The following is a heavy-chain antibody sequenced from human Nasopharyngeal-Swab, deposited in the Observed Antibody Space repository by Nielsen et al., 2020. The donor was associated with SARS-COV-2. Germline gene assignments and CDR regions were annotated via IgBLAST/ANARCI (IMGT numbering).Heavy chain of an antibody. D-gene: IGHD1-1*01. CDR2: IIPIFGTA. CDR3: ARGLVQLERIGGSYYYYGMDV. Sequence: SVKVSCKASGGTFSSYAISWVRQAPGQGLEWMGGIIPIFGTANYAQKFQGRVTITADESTSPAYMELSSLRSEDTAVYYCARGLVQLERIGGSYYYYGMDVWGQGTTVTVSS. V-gene: IGHV1-69*13. CDR1: GGTFSSYA. J-gene: IGHJ6*02.